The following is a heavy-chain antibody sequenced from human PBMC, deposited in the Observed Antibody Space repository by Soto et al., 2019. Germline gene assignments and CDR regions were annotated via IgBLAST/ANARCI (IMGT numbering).Heavy chain of an antibody. J-gene: IGHJ5*02. D-gene: IGHD3-16*02. CDR3: ARGSGITFGGVIVIAWFDP. Sequence: SETLSLTCAVYGGSFSGYYWSWIRQPPGKGLEWIGEINHSGSTNYNPSLKSRVTISVDTSKNQFSLKLSSVTAADTAVYYCARGSGITFGGVIVIAWFDPWGQGTLVTVPQ. CDR2: INHSGST. CDR1: GGSFSGYY. V-gene: IGHV4-34*01.